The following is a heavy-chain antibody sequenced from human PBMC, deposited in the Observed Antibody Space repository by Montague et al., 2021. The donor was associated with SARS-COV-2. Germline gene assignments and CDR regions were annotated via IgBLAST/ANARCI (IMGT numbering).Heavy chain of an antibody. D-gene: IGHD3-22*01. J-gene: IGHJ3*01. CDR2: ISYDGSNK. Sequence: SLRLSCAASGFTFSSYAMHWVRQAPGKGLEWVAVISYDGSNKYYADSVKGRFTISRDNSKNTLYLQMNSLRAEDTAVYYCARSYYYDSSGYYPDAFVWGQGTMVTVSS. CDR3: ARSYYYDSSGYYPDAFV. CDR1: GFTFSSYA. V-gene: IGHV3-30*04.